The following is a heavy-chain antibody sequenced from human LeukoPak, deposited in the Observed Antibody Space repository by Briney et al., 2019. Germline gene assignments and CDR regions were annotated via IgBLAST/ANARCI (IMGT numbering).Heavy chain of an antibody. D-gene: IGHD5-18*01. J-gene: IGHJ4*02. V-gene: IGHV1-18*01. CDR2: ISTYNYNT. Sequence: ASVKVSCKTSGYTFTSYGVSWVRQAPGQRLEWMGWISTYNYNTNYAQKFRGRVTLTKDTSMSTVYMELRSLRFDDTAIYYCARQVDTSMALPDYWGQGTLVTVSS. CDR3: ARQVDTSMALPDY. CDR1: GYTFTSYG.